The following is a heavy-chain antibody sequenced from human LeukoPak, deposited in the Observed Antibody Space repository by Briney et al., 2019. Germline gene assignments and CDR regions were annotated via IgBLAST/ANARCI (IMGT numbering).Heavy chain of an antibody. CDR1: GFTFSSYA. D-gene: IGHD4-17*01. J-gene: IGHJ3*02. V-gene: IGHV3-23*01. CDR3: AKDQGGFTVTTMDI. CDR2: ISGSGGST. Sequence: GGSLRLSCAASGFTFSSYAMSWVRQAPGKGLEWVSAISGSGGSTYYADSVKGRSTISRDNSKNTLYLQMNSLRAEDTAVYYCAKDQGGFTVTTMDIWGQGTMVTVSS.